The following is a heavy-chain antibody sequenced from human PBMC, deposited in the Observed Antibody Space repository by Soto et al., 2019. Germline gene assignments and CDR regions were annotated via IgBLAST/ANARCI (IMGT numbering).Heavy chain of an antibody. CDR3: ARDQSIAARPLGFLDYYYGMDV. J-gene: IGHJ6*02. CDR2: IYYSGGT. Sequence: KPSETLSLTCTVSGGSISSYYWSWIRQPPGKGLEWIGYIYYSGGTNYNPSLKSRVTISVDTSKNQFSLKLSSVTAADTAVYYCARDQSIAARPLGFLDYYYGMDVWGQGTTVTVSS. D-gene: IGHD6-6*01. CDR1: GGSISSYY. V-gene: IGHV4-59*01.